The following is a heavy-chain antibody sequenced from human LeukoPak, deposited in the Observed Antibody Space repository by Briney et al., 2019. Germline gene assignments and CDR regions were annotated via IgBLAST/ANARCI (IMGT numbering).Heavy chain of an antibody. CDR2: ISGSGGST. V-gene: IGHV3-23*01. CDR1: GFTFSSYA. CDR3: AKDRSGWYAQDAFDI. D-gene: IGHD6-19*01. Sequence: GGSLRLSCAASGFTFSSYAMSWVRQAPGKGLEWVSAISGSGGSTYYADSVKGRFTISRDNSKNTLYLQMNSLRAEDTAVYYRAKDRSGWYAQDAFDIWGQGTMVTVSS. J-gene: IGHJ3*02.